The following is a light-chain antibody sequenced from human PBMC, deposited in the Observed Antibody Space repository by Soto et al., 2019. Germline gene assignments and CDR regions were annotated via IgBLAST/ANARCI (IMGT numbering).Light chain of an antibody. CDR1: QSISSY. CDR3: QQSYSTLPVT. J-gene: IGKJ1*01. Sequence: DIPMTQSPSYLSASVGDRVTITCRASQSISSYLNWYQQKPGKAPKLLIYAASSLQSGVPSRFSGSGSGTDFTLTISSLQPEDFATYYCQQSYSTLPVTFGQGTKVEIK. CDR2: AAS. V-gene: IGKV1-39*01.